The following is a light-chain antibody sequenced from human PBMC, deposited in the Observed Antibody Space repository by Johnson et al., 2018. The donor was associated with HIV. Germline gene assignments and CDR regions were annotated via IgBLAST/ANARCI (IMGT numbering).Light chain of an antibody. V-gene: IGLV1-51*02. J-gene: IGLJ1*01. CDR3: GTWDSSLSAGYV. Sequence: QSVLTQPPSVSAAPGQKVTISCSGSSSNIGNNYVSWYQQLPGTAPKLLIYENNKRPSGIPDRFSGSKSGTSATLGITGLQTGDDADYYCGTWDSSLSAGYVFGTGTKGTVL. CDR1: SSNIGNNY. CDR2: ENN.